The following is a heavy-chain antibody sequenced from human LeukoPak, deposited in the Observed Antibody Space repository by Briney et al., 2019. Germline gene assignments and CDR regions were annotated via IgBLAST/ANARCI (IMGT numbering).Heavy chain of an antibody. J-gene: IGHJ5*02. CDR2: ISAYNGIS. CDR1: GYTFSSYG. Sequence: ASVKVSCKASGYTFSSYGISWVRQAPGQGLEWMGWISAYNGISNYAQSLQGRVTMTTDTSTSTAYMELRSLRTDDTAVFFCARDSQRYCSSPSCSGYWFDPWGQGTLVTVSS. CDR3: ARDSQRYCSSPSCSGYWFDP. V-gene: IGHV1-18*01. D-gene: IGHD2-2*01.